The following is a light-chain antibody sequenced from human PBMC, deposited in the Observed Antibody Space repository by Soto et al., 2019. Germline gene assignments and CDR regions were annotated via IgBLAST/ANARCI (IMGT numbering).Light chain of an antibody. Sequence: GLTQSPATLSLSPGERATLSCRASENVRTFVDWYQQKPGQAPRLLIHGASNRATGIPDRFSGSGSGTDFTLTISNLEPEDFAVYYCQQYGSSPPWTFGQGTKVDIK. J-gene: IGKJ1*01. CDR3: QQYGSSPPWT. CDR2: GAS. CDR1: ENVRTF. V-gene: IGKV3-20*01.